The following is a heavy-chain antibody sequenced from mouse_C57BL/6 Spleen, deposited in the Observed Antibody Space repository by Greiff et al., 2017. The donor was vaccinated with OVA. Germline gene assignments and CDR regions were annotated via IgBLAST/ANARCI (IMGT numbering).Heavy chain of an antibody. V-gene: IGHV6-3*01. Sequence: EVKVVESGGGLVQPGGSMKLSCVASGFTFSNYWMNWVRQSPEKGLEWVAQIRLKSDNYATHYAESVKGRFTISRDDSKSSVYLQMNNLRAEDTGIYYCTEGAGSGAGSSLAWFAYWGQGTLVTVSA. CDR1: GFTFSNYW. J-gene: IGHJ3*01. D-gene: IGHD1-1*01. CDR3: TEGAGSGAGSSLAWFAY. CDR2: IRLKSDNYAT.